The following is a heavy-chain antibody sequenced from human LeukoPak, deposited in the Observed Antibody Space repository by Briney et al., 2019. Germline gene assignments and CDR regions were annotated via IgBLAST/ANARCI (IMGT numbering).Heavy chain of an antibody. V-gene: IGHV4-38-2*02. D-gene: IGHD3-16*01. CDR1: GYSISSGYY. CDR2: IYHSGST. CDR3: EGGGQDSAFDI. Sequence: SETLSLTCIVSGYSISSGYYWGWIRQPPGKGLEWIGSIYHSGSTYYNPSLKSRVTISVDTSKNQFSLKLSSVTAADTAVYHCEGGGQDSAFDIWGQGTMVTVSS. J-gene: IGHJ3*02.